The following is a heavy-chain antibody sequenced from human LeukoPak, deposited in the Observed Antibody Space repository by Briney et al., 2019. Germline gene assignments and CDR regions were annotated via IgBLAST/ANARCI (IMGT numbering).Heavy chain of an antibody. CDR2: IYYSGST. CDR1: GGSISSGDYY. Sequence: SETLSLTCTVSGGSISSGDYYWSWIRQPPGKGLEWIGYIYYSGSTYYNPSLKSRVTISVDTSKNQFSLKLSSVTAADTAVYYCAREEKDIVIGRYMDVWGKGTTVTVSS. J-gene: IGHJ6*03. CDR3: AREEKDIVIGRYMDV. V-gene: IGHV4-30-4*08. D-gene: IGHD2-15*01.